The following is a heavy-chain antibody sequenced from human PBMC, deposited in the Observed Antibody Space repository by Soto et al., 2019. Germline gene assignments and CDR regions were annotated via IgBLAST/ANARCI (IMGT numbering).Heavy chain of an antibody. Sequence: EMQLLESGGGLVQPGGSLRLSCAASGFTFISYGMTWVRQAPGKGLEWVSGINTPGRNTYYAESMKGRFTISRNNSKNVVYLQMNSLRAEYTAVYYCARGAAAAGTDWFDAWGQGPLVIVSS. J-gene: IGHJ5*02. V-gene: IGHV3-23*01. D-gene: IGHD6-13*01. CDR3: ARGAAAAGTDWFDA. CDR1: GFTFISYG. CDR2: INTPGRNT.